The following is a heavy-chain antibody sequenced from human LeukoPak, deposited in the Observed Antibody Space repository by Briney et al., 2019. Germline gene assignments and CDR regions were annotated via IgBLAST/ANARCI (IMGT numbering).Heavy chain of an antibody. CDR1: GGTFSSYA. J-gene: IGHJ3*02. D-gene: IGHD2-21*01. CDR2: IIPIFGTA. CDR3: ARVVSPRKGQGAFDI. V-gene: IGHV1-69*01. Sequence: ASVKVSCKASGGTFSSYAISWVRQAPGQGLEWMGGIIPIFGTANYAQKFQGRVTITADESTSTAYMELSSLRSEDTAVYYCARVVSPRKGQGAFDIWGQGTMVTVSS.